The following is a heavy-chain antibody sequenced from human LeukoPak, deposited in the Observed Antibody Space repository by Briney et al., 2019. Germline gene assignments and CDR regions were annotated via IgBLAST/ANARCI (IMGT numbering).Heavy chain of an antibody. D-gene: IGHD1-1*01. CDR1: GYRFIDYW. Sequence: GESLKISGKGSGYRFIDYWIGWVRQMPGKGLEWMGIVYPGDSDTRYSPSFQGQVTISVDKSISAAYLEWSRLKASDTAIYYCARRGWYNYNYYGMDVWGKGTTVTVSS. CDR2: VYPGDSDT. V-gene: IGHV5-51*01. J-gene: IGHJ6*04. CDR3: ARRGWYNYNYYGMDV.